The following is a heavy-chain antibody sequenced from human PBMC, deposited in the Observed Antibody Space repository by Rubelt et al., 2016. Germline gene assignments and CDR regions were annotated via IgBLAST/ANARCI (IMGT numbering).Heavy chain of an antibody. CDR3: ARGSTYYYDSSGYEDY. J-gene: IGHJ4*02. V-gene: IGHV3-30*07. D-gene: IGHD3-22*01. Sequence: ADSVKGRFTISRDNSKNTLYLQMNSLRAEDTAVYYCARGSTYYYDSSGYEDYWGQGTLVTVSS.